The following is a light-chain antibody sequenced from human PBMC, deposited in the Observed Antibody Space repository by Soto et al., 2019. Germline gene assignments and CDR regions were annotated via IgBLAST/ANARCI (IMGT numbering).Light chain of an antibody. CDR1: MRDVGAYNL. V-gene: IGLV2-14*01. J-gene: IGLJ3*02. CDR3: SAYTARSTLV. CDR2: EVR. Sequence: QSSLAHPASLSGSAGQSITISCSGTMRDVGAYNLVSWYQQHPGTAPKLIIYEVRNRPSGISSRFSGSRSGNTASLTISGLQSEDEGDYYRSAYTARSTLVFGGGTKVTAL.